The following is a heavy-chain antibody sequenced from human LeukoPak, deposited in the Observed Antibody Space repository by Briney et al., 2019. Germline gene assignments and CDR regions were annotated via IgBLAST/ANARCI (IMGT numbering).Heavy chain of an antibody. Sequence: SETLSLTCTVSGGSISCSNYYWGWIRQPPGKGLEWIGNIFYSGSTHYNPSLKSRVTISVDTSKNQFSLKLNSVTAADTAVYHCAGLVVGTATIDYWGQGNLVTVSS. J-gene: IGHJ4*02. V-gene: IGHV4-39*01. CDR1: GGSISCSNYY. CDR2: IFYSGST. CDR3: AGLVVGTATIDY. D-gene: IGHD2-21*02.